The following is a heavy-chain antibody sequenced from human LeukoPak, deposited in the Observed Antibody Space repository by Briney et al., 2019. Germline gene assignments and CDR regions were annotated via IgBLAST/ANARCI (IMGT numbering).Heavy chain of an antibody. CDR2: INWNGGST. J-gene: IGHJ4*02. Sequence: PGGSLRLSCGASGFPFDDYGMRWVRQAPGKGLGCVSGINWNGGSTGYADSVKGRFTISRDNAKHSLYLQMNSLRAEDTALYYCARRVYYGSGSYYCDYWGQGTLVTVSS. CDR1: GFPFDDYG. D-gene: IGHD3-10*01. V-gene: IGHV3-20*04. CDR3: ARRVYYGSGSYYCDY.